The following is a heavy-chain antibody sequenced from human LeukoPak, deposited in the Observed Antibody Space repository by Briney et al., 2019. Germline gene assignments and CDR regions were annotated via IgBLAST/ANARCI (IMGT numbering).Heavy chain of an antibody. V-gene: IGHV3-53*01. CDR2: IYSDGST. J-gene: IGHJ4*02. D-gene: IGHD5-24*01. Sequence: PGGSLRLSCAASGFTVSSNYMSWVRQAPGKGLEWVSVIYSDGSTYYADSVKGRFTISRDNSKNTLYLQMNSLRTEDTAVYYCAREGDGYNFDYWGQGTLATVSS. CDR1: GFTVSSNY. CDR3: AREGDGYNFDY.